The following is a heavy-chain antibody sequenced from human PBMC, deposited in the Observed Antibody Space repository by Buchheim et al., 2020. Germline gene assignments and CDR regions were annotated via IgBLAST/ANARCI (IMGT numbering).Heavy chain of an antibody. V-gene: IGHV3-11*01. J-gene: IGHJ4*02. CDR1: GFNLADYY. CDR3: ARGYWSGGRSYAYPFDL. Sequence: QEQLVESGGGLVKPGGSLRLSCTASGFNLADYYMRWIRQPPGQGLEWVSYINRDGSTIHYADSVKGRVRVSRDNARNSVDLDMDALRVDDKAVYYCARGYWSGGRSYAYPFDLWGQG. D-gene: IGHD2-15*01. CDR2: INRDGSTI.